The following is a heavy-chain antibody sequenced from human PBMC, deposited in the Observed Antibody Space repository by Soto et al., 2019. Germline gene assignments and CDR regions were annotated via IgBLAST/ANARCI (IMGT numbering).Heavy chain of an antibody. J-gene: IGHJ4*02. V-gene: IGHV3-33*06. CDR2: IWFDGSNK. Sequence: QVQLVESGGGVVQPGRSLRLSCAASGFTFSSYGMHWVRQAPGKGLEWVAVIWFDGSNKFYADSVKGRFTISRDNSKNTVSLQMNSLREEESAAYYCENTGHYWGQGTLVTVSS. CDR3: ENTGHY. CDR1: GFTFSSYG.